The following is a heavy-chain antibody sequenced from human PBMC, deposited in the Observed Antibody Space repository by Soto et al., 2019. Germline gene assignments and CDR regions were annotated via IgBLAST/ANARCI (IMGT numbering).Heavy chain of an antibody. CDR1: GFNFNIYA. D-gene: IGHD1-1*01. J-gene: IGHJ6*03. CDR3: AKALGNPYYYYYMDV. Sequence: EVQLLESGGGLVQPGGSLRLSCAASGFNFNIYAMTWVRQAPGKGLEWVSTISPGGDSTYFADSVKGRVTISRDNSKITLSLQMNSLRAEDTATYFCAKALGNPYYYYYMDVWGTGTTVTVSS. CDR2: ISPGGDST. V-gene: IGHV3-23*01.